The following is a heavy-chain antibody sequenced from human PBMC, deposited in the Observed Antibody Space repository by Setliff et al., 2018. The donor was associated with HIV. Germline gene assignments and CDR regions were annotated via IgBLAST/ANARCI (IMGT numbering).Heavy chain of an antibody. D-gene: IGHD1-26*01. CDR3: AKDPHLIVGATGGLIDY. CDR1: GFTFNNYA. V-gene: IGHV3-30*02. CDR2: IRYDGSNK. J-gene: IGHJ4*02. Sequence: GESLKISCAASGFTFNNYAMSWVRQAPGKGLEWVAFIRYDGSNKYYADSVKGRFTISRDNSKNTLYLQMNSLRAEDTAVYYCAKDPHLIVGATGGLIDYWGQGTLVTVSS.